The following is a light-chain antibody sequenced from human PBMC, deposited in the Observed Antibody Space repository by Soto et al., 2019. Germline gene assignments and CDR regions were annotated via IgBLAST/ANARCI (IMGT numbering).Light chain of an antibody. Sequence: QSVLAQPRSVSGSPGQSVTISCTGTSSDVGGYNYVSWYQQYPGKAPKLMIYDVSERPSGVPDRFSGSKSGNTASLTISGLQAEDEADYYCCSYAGSYTLFGGGTQLTVL. CDR1: SSDVGGYNY. V-gene: IGLV2-11*01. J-gene: IGLJ2*01. CDR2: DVS. CDR3: CSYAGSYTL.